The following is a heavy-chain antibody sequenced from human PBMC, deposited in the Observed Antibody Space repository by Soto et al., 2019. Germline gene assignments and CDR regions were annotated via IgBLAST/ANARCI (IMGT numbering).Heavy chain of an antibody. Sequence: QVLLVESGGGVVQPGRSLRLSCAASGFTFSSYGMHWVRQAPGKGLEWVAVISYDGSNIYYADSVKGRFTVSRDKSKNTLYLQVNSLRAEDTAVYYCAKDKVPVVVTAPFDYWGQGTLVTVSS. V-gene: IGHV3-30*18. D-gene: IGHD2-21*02. CDR2: ISYDGSNI. CDR1: GFTFSSYG. CDR3: AKDKVPVVVTAPFDY. J-gene: IGHJ4*02.